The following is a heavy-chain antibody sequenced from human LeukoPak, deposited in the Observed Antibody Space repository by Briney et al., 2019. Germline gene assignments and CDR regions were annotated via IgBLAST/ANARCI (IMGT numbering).Heavy chain of an antibody. D-gene: IGHD4-17*01. Sequence: SETLSLTCTVSGGSINTYYWSWLRQPPGKGLEWIGYIYYSGSTYYNPSLKSRVTISVDTSKNQFSLKLSSVTAADTAVYYCARTPLRWYFDLWGRGTLVTVSS. CDR1: GGSINTYY. CDR3: ARTPLRWYFDL. V-gene: IGHV4-59*01. J-gene: IGHJ2*01. CDR2: IYYSGST.